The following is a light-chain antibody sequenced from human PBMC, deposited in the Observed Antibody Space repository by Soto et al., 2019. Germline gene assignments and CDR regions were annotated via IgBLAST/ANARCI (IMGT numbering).Light chain of an antibody. CDR1: SSNIGAGYD. CDR2: GNN. CDR3: QSYDSSLSVYV. Sequence: QSALTQPPSVSGAPGQRVTISCTGSSSNIGAGYDVHWYQQLPGTAPRLLIYGNNNRPSGVPDRFSGSKSGTSASLAITGLQAEDEADYYCQSYDSSLSVYVFGTGTKLTVL. V-gene: IGLV1-40*01. J-gene: IGLJ1*01.